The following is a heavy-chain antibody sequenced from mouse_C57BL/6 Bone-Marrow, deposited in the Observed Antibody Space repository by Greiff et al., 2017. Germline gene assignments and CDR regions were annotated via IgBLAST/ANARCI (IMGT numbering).Heavy chain of an antibody. V-gene: IGHV1-15*01. CDR3: TRDGYYYAMDY. CDR2: IDPETGGT. D-gene: IGHD2-3*01. CDR1: GYTFTDYE. J-gene: IGHJ4*01. Sequence: QVQLQQSGAELVRPGASVTLSCKASGYTFTDYEMHWVKQTPVHGLEWIGAIDPETGGTAYNQKFKGKAILTADKSSSTAYMERRSLTSEDSAVYYCTRDGYYYAMDYWGQGTSVTVSS.